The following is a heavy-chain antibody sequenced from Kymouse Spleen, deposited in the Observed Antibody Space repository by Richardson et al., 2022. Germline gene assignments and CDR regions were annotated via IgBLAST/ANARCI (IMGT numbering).Heavy chain of an antibody. CDR3: ARESSPIAARPGYYGMDV. J-gene: IGHJ6*02. CDR2: IWYDGSNK. CDR1: GFTFSSYG. Sequence: QVQLVESGGGVVQPGRSLRLSCAASGFTFSSYGMHWVRQAPGKGLEWVAVIWYDGSNKYYADSVKGRFTISRDNSKNTLYLQMNSLRAEDTAVYYCARESSPIAARPGYYGMDVWGQGTTVTVSS. V-gene: IGHV3-33*01. D-gene: IGHD6-6*01.